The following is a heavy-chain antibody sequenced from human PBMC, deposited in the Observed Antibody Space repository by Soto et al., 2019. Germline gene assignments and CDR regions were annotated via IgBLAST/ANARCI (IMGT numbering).Heavy chain of an antibody. CDR2: INHSGST. V-gene: IGHV4-34*01. Sequence: SETLSLTCAVYGGSFGGYYWSWIRQPPGKGLEWIGEINHSGSTNYNPSLKSRVTISVDTSKNQFSLKLSSVTAADTAVYYCARDESIAARPDVPYFDYWGQGTLVTVSS. CDR3: ARDESIAARPDVPYFDY. D-gene: IGHD6-6*01. J-gene: IGHJ4*02. CDR1: GGSFGGYY.